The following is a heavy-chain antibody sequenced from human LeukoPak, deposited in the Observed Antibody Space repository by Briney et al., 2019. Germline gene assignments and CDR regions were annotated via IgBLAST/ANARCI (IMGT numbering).Heavy chain of an antibody. CDR3: ASFPPVVVAATPFCFDY. CDR2: IYYSGST. J-gene: IGHJ4*02. CDR1: GGSISSSSYY. D-gene: IGHD2-15*01. V-gene: IGHV4-39*07. Sequence: SETLSLTCTVSGGSISSSSYYWGWIRQPPGKGLEWIGSIYYSGSTYYNPSLKSRVTISVDTSKNQFSLKLSSVTAADTAVYYCASFPPVVVAATPFCFDYWGQGTLVTFSS.